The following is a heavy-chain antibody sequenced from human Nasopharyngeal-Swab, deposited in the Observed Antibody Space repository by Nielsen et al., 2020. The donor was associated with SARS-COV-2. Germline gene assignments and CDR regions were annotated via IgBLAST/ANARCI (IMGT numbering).Heavy chain of an antibody. D-gene: IGHD4-17*01. J-gene: IGHJ3*02. V-gene: IGHV4-39*01. Sequence: WIRQPPGKGLEWIGSIYYSGSTYYNPSLKSRVTISVDTSKNKFSLKLSSVTAADTAVYYCARHGTTVTRNYAFDIWGQGTMVTVSS. CDR2: IYYSGST. CDR3: ARHGTTVTRNYAFDI.